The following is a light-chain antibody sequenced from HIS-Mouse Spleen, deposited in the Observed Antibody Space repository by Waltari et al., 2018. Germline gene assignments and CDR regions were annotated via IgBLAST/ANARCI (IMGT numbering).Light chain of an antibody. V-gene: IGLV3-10*01. CDR2: EDS. Sequence: SYDLTQPPSVSVSPGQTARTTCSGDALPKNYAYWYQQESGQAPELVIYEDSKRPSGITERFSGSSSGTMATLTISGAQVEDEADYYCYSTDSSGNHRVFGGGTKLTVL. CDR1: ALPKNY. CDR3: YSTDSSGNHRV. J-gene: IGLJ2*01.